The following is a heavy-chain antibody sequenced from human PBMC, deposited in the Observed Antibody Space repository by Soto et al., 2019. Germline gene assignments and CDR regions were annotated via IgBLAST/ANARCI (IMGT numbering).Heavy chain of an antibody. CDR1: GYTFTGYY. V-gene: IGHV1-2*02. D-gene: IGHD3-10*01. CDR2: INPNSGGT. Sequence: ASVKVSCKASGYTFTGYYMHWVRQAPGQGLEWMGWINPNSGGTNYAQKFQGRVTMTRDTSISTAYMELSRLRSDDTAVYYCASSGVLLWFGERPLSYYYYGMDVWGQGTTVTVSS. CDR3: ASSGVLLWFGERPLSYYYYGMDV. J-gene: IGHJ6*02.